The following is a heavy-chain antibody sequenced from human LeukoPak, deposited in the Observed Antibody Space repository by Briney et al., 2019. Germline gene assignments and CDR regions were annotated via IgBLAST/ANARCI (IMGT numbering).Heavy chain of an antibody. CDR2: VSPSGGLT. CDR1: VYTFTSIY. CDR3: ARDNSVRAEAWWFNP. D-gene: IGHD3-10*01. Sequence: EASVKVSREPFVYTFTSIYIHGVRQTPGPGPECMGVVSPSGGLTTYAQTFRGSDTLTRDMTTSTAYLAQRSLRSADTAVYYCARDNSVRAEAWWFNPGGQGTLVTVPS. J-gene: IGHJ5*02. V-gene: IGHV1-46*01.